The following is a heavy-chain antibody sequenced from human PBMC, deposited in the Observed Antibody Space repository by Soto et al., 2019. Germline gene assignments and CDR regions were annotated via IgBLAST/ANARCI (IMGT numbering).Heavy chain of an antibody. CDR2: IFGSGGNT. V-gene: IGHV3-23*01. CDR3: AKVGNYNANYYYGMDV. Sequence: PGGSLRLSCAASGFSFSTYAMSWVRQAPGKGLEWVSVIFGSGGNTFYAGSVKGRFTISRDNSKDTLYLEMNSLRVEDTAVYYCAKVGNYNANYYYGMDVWGQGTTVTVS. D-gene: IGHD4-4*01. J-gene: IGHJ6*02. CDR1: GFSFSTYA.